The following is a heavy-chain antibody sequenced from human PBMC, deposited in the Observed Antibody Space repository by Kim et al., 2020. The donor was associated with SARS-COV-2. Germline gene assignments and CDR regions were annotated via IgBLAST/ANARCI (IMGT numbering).Heavy chain of an antibody. CDR3: ARPLKLPSYKEGSYYYY. J-gene: IGHJ6*03. D-gene: IGHD1-7*01. CDR2: ISGGGGDT. Sequence: GGSLRLSCAASGFTFSSYAMSWVRQAPGKRLEWVSSISGGGGDTFYADSVKGRFTISRDNSKYTLYLQMNSLKAEDTALYYCARPLKLPSYKEGSYYYY. V-gene: IGHV3-23*01. CDR1: GFTFSSYA.